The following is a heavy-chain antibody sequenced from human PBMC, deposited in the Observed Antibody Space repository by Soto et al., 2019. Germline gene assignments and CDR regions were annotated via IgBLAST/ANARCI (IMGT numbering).Heavy chain of an antibody. J-gene: IGHJ4*02. Sequence: ASVKVSCKASGYTFTRYTVHWVRQAPGQGLEWMAMINPSGGSTYYVQTFEGRVTLTSDTSTSAVFMELSSLRSEDTAVYYCARMKGGGSEYFFDYWGQGTLVTVSS. CDR2: INPSGGST. CDR1: GYTFTRYT. CDR3: ARMKGGGSEYFFDY. V-gene: IGHV1-46*01. D-gene: IGHD2-15*01.